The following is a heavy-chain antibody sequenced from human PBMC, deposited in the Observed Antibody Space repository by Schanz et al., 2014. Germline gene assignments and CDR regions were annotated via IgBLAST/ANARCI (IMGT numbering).Heavy chain of an antibody. CDR1: GGTFSSYT. D-gene: IGHD6-13*01. CDR2: IISILGIP. CDR3: ASSGAGYSSSWDFDY. V-gene: IGHV1-69*02. Sequence: QVQLVQSGAEVKKPGSSVKVSCKASGGTFSSYTISWVRQAPGQGLEWMGRIISILGIPNYAQKFQGRVTITRDTSASTAYMELSSLRSEDTAVYYCASSGAGYSSSWDFDYWGQGTLVTVSS. J-gene: IGHJ4*02.